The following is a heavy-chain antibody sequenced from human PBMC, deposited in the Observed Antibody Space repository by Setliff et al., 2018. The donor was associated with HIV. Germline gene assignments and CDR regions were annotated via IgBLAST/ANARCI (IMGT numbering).Heavy chain of an antibody. J-gene: IGHJ6*03. D-gene: IGHD5-18*01. CDR3: ARVRVDTAMVTHYYYYMDV. V-gene: IGHV1-2*02. CDR2: INPNSGGT. Sequence: ASVKVSCKASGYTFTGYYMHWVRQAPGQGLEWMGWINPNSGGTNYAQKFQGRVTMTRATYISTAYMELSRLRSDDTAVYYGARVRVDTAMVTHYYYYMDVRVKGTTVTV. CDR1: GYTFTGYY.